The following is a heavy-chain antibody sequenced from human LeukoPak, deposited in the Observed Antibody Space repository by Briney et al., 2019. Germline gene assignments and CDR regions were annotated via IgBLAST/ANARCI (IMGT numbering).Heavy chain of an antibody. D-gene: IGHD7-27*01. CDR2: IIPIFGTA. CDR3: ARYPRTGDDAFDI. V-gene: IGHV1-69*05. CDR1: GGTFSSYA. J-gene: IGHJ3*02. Sequence: SVKVSCKASGGTFSSYAISWVRQAPGQGLEWMGGIIPIFGTANYAQKFQGRVTITTDESTSTAYMELSSLRSEDTAVYYCARYPRTGDDAFDIWGQGTMVTVSS.